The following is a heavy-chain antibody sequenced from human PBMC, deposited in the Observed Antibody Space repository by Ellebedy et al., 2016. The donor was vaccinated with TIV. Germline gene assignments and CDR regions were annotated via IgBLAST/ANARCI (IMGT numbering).Heavy chain of an antibody. Sequence: SVKVSCKASGGTFSNNAICWVRQAPGQGLEWMGGVIPVVGAANYAQKFKDRVTLTADVSTSPAYMELSSLRSDDTAVYYCAREEAFHWFESWGQGTLVTVSS. CDR2: VIPVVGAA. J-gene: IGHJ5*01. V-gene: IGHV1-69*13. D-gene: IGHD2/OR15-2a*01. CDR1: GGTFSNNA. CDR3: AREEAFHWFES.